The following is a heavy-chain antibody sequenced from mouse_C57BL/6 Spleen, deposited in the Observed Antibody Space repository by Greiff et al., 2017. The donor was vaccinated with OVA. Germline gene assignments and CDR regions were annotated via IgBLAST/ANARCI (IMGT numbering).Heavy chain of an antibody. V-gene: IGHV1-54*01. CDR3: AKDSPYAMDD. Sequence: QVQLQQSGAELVRPGTSVKVSCKASGYAFTNYLIEWVKQRPGQGLEWIGVINPGSGGTNYNEKFKGKATLTADKSSSTAYMQLSSLTSEDSAVYFCAKDSPYAMDDWGQGTSVTVSS. CDR2: INPGSGGT. J-gene: IGHJ4*01. CDR1: GYAFTNYL.